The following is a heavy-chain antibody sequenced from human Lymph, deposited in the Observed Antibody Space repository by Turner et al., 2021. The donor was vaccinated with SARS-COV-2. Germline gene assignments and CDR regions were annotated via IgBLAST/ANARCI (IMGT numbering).Heavy chain of an antibody. Sequence: QVQLQESGPGLVRPSETLSLTCTVPGGSISSTSWSWIRQSPGRGLEWIGYFYKIGSIDYNPTLRSRVTISVDTSKNQLSLNLISVTAADTAGYYCARHQGSTSGYDHGMNVWGQGTAVIVSS. J-gene: IGHJ6*02. CDR3: ARHQGSTSGYDHGMNV. CDR2: FYKIGSI. CDR1: GGSISSTS. D-gene: IGHD1-1*01. V-gene: IGHV4-59*08.